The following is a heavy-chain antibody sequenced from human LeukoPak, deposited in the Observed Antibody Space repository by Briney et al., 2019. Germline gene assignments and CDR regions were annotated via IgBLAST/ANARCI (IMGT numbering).Heavy chain of an antibody. J-gene: IGHJ4*02. CDR3: AKDPERRTPL. CDR2: IRYDGSNK. V-gene: IGHV3-30*02. Sequence: GGSLRLSCAASGFTVSSNYMHWVRQAPGKGLEWVAFIRYDGSNKYYADSVKGRFTISRDNSKNTLYLQMNSLRAEDTAVYYCAKDPERRTPLWGQETLVTVSS. D-gene: IGHD1-1*01. CDR1: GFTVSSNY.